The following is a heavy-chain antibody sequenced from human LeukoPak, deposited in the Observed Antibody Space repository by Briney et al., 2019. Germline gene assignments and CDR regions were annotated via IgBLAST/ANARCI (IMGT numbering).Heavy chain of an antibody. D-gene: IGHD3-10*01. Sequence: GGSLRLSCAASGFTFSSYAMCWVRQAPGKGLEWVSSISSSGGTTYYADSVKGRFTISRDNSKNTLYLQMNSLRAEDTAVYYCATERRWGFGELPQGWGQGTLVTVSS. CDR1: GFTFSSYA. CDR2: ISSSGGTT. V-gene: IGHV3-23*01. CDR3: ATERRWGFGELPQG. J-gene: IGHJ4*02.